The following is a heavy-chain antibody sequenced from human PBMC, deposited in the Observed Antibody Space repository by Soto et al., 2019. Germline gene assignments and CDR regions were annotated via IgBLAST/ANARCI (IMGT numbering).Heavy chain of an antibody. J-gene: IGHJ6*02. CDR3: ARCLKNYYGMDV. CDR2: INSDGSGA. CDR1: GFTFSSYW. V-gene: IGHV3-74*01. Sequence: EVQLVESGGGLVQPGGSLRLSCAASGFTFSSYWMHWVRQAPGKGLVWVSRINSDGSGAYYADPVKGRFTISRDNAKNTVYLQMNRLRAEDTALYYCARCLKNYYGMDVWGQGTTVTVSS.